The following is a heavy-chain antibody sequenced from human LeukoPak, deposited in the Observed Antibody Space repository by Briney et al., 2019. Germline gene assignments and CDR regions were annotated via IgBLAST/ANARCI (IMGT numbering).Heavy chain of an antibody. CDR1: GGSFSDYY. CDR2: IHHSGST. CDR3: ASMGEGSGSYPRFAP. D-gene: IGHD3-10*01. V-gene: IGHV4-34*01. Sequence: PSETLSLTCGVYGGSFSDYYWTWIRQPPGKGLEWIGEIHHSGSTNYNPSLKSRVTISVDTSKEQFSLTLRSVTAADTAVYYCASMGEGSGSYPRFAPWGQGTLVIVSS. J-gene: IGHJ5*02.